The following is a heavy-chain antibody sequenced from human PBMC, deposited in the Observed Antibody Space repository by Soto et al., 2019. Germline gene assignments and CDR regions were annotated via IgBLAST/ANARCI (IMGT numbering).Heavy chain of an antibody. CDR1: GFRFGDYG. D-gene: IGHD3-3*01. J-gene: IGHJ5*01. Sequence: VQLAESGGGLVQPGRSLRLSCATSGFRFGDYGMSWFRQAPGKGLEWVGFISTEPYGAATQYAASVKGRFTITRYDSKRIVDLQMSSLKTEDTAIYYCSRKVTLSGVVLPTHWFDSWGQGTLVTVSS. CDR3: SRKVTLSGVVLPTHWFDS. CDR2: ISTEPYGAAT. V-gene: IGHV3-49*03.